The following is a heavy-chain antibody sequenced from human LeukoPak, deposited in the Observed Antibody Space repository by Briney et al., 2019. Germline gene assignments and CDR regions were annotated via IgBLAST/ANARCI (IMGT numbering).Heavy chain of an antibody. CDR1: GYTFTRYG. J-gene: IGHJ4*02. CDR2: ISASNGNT. CDR3: ARDRTEYEAVAGTI. D-gene: IGHD6-19*01. V-gene: IGHV1-18*01. Sequence: ASVKVSCKASGYTFTRYGISWVRQAPGQGLQWLGWISASNGNTNYAQKFRDRVTMTTDTSTSTAYMELRSLRSDDTAVYYCARDRTEYEAVAGTIWGQGTLVTVSS.